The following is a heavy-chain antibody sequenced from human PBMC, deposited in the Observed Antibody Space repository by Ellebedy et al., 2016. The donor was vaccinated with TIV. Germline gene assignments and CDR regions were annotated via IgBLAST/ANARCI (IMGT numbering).Heavy chain of an antibody. CDR2: ISAYNGNT. CDR3: ARDKGFGNYYGMDV. J-gene: IGHJ6*02. CDR1: GYTFTGYY. V-gene: IGHV1-18*04. Sequence: AASVKVSCKASGYTFTGYYMHWVRQAPGQGLEWMGWISAYNGNTNYAQKLQGRVTMTTDTSTSTAYMELSSLRSEDTAVYYCARDKGFGNYYGMDVWGQGTTVTVSS. D-gene: IGHD2-15*01.